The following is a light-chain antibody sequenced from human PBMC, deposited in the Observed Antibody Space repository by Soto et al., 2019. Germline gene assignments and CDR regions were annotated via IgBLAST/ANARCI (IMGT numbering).Light chain of an antibody. J-gene: IGKJ2*01. CDR2: KAS. Sequence: DLQMTQSPSTLSASVGDRVTITCRASQSISSWLAWYQQKPGKAPKLLIYKASNLESGVPSRFSGSGSGTEFTLTISSLQPDDFATYYCQQYNSSPMHTFGQGTKLEIK. CDR3: QQYNSSPMHT. CDR1: QSISSW. V-gene: IGKV1-5*03.